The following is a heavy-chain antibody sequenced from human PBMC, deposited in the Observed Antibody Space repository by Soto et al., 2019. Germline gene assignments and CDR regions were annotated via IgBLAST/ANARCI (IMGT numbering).Heavy chain of an antibody. J-gene: IGHJ2*01. V-gene: IGHV3-30*18. CDR2: ISYDGSNK. CDR3: AKRKNSSSWYKTYWYLDL. CDR1: GFTFSSYG. D-gene: IGHD6-13*01. Sequence: GGSLRLSCAASGFTFSSYGMHWVRQAPGKGLEWVAVISYDGSNKYYADSVKGRFTISRDNSKNTLYLQMNSLRAEDTAVYYCAKRKNSSSWYKTYWYLDLWGRGTLVTVSS.